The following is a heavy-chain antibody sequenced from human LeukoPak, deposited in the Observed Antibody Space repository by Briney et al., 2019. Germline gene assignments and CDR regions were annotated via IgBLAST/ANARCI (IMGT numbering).Heavy chain of an antibody. J-gene: IGHJ4*02. Sequence: PSETLSLTCAVYGGSFSGYYWSWIRQPPGKGLEWIGEINHSGSTNYNPSLRSRVTILADKSKNHFSLKVTSVTAADTAVYYCARRNSRGYDGSEYFDYWGQGTLVAVSS. D-gene: IGHD3-10*01. V-gene: IGHV4-34*01. CDR3: ARRNSRGYDGSEYFDY. CDR1: GGSFSGYY. CDR2: INHSGST.